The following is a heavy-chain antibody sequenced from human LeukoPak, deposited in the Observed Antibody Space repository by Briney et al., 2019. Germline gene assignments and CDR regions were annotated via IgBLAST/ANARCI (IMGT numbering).Heavy chain of an antibody. Sequence: SETQSLTCTVSGGSISSSSYYWGWIRQPPGKGLEWIGSIYYSGSTYYNPSLKSRVTISVDTSKNQSSLKLSSVTAADTAVYYCARGPLRGYYGSGSYSIGFDYWGQGTLVTVSS. CDR2: IYYSGST. CDR3: ARGPLRGYYGSGSYSIGFDY. CDR1: GGSISSSSYY. J-gene: IGHJ4*02. V-gene: IGHV4-39*01. D-gene: IGHD3-10*01.